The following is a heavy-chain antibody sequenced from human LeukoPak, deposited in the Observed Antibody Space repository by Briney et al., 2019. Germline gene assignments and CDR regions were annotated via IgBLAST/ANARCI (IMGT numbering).Heavy chain of an antibody. D-gene: IGHD3-10*01. CDR3: ARDLHGSRGEFDY. CDR1: GDSVSSNSVI. J-gene: IGHJ4*02. Sequence: SQTLSLTCDISGDSVSSNSVIWNWIRQSPSRGLEWLGRTYYKSKWYNDYATSVQSRITINSDTSRNQLSLQLNSVTPEDTAVYYCARDLHGSRGEFDYWGQGTLVTVSS. CDR2: TYYKSKWYN. V-gene: IGHV6-1*01.